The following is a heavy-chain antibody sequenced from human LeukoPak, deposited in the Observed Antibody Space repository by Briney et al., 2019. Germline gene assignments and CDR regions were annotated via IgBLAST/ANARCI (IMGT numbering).Heavy chain of an antibody. CDR2: IYYSGRT. V-gene: IGHV4-59*01. J-gene: IGHJ6*03. CDR1: DGSISSYY. D-gene: IGHD2-15*01. CDR3: ARGLVVVAATPYYSYYMDV. Sequence: AETLSLTCAVSDGSISSYYWSWVRQPPGKGLEWIWYIYYSGRTNYNPSLKRRVNISVDTSTNSFSLKLSSVPAADTAVYYCARGLVVVAATPYYSYYMDVWGKGTTVTVSS.